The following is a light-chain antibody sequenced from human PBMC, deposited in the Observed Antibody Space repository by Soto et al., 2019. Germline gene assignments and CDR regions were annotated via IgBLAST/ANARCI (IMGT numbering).Light chain of an antibody. CDR2: EVS. J-gene: IGLJ3*02. V-gene: IGLV2-14*01. Sequence: QSALTQPASVSGAPGQSITISCSGTSSDIGAYYYVSWYQQHPGKAPKLIISEVSDRPSGVSNRFSGSKSGNTASLTISGLQAEDEADYYCSSYTSRSTFGWVFGGGTKLTVL. CDR3: SSYTSRSTFGWV. CDR1: SSDIGAYYY.